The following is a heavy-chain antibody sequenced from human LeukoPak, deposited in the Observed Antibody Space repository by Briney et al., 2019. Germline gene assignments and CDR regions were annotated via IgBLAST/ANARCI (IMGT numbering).Heavy chain of an antibody. CDR3: AISKPYYDFCSGYLTTFDY. Sequence: GGSLRLSCAASGFTFSSYAMSWVRQAPGKGLEWVSAISGSGGSTYYADSVKGRFTISRDNSKNTLYLQMNSLRAEDTAVYYCAISKPYYDFCSGYLTTFDYWGQGTLVTVSS. V-gene: IGHV3-23*01. CDR2: ISGSGGST. CDR1: GFTFSSYA. J-gene: IGHJ4*02. D-gene: IGHD3-3*01.